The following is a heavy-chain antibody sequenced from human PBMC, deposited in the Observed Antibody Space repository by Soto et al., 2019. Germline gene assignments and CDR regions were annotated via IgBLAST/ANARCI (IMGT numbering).Heavy chain of an antibody. CDR3: AKDGLWSLPQIDSSVVGAFDI. V-gene: IGHV3-30*18. CDR1: GFTFSSYG. J-gene: IGHJ3*02. Sequence: QVQLVESGGGVVQPGRSLRLSCAASGFTFSSYGMHWVRQAPGKGLEWVAVISYDGSNKYYADSVKGRFTISRDNSKNTLYLQMISLRAEDTAVYYCAKDGLWSLPQIDSSVVGAFDIWGQGTMVTVSS. CDR2: ISYDGSNK. D-gene: IGHD3-22*01.